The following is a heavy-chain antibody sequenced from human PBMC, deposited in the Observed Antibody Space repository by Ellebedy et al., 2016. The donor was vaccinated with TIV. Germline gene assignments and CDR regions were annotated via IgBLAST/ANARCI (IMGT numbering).Heavy chain of an antibody. J-gene: IGHJ6*03. Sequence: GSLRLSXAVSDTSFSGNYWSWIRQSPGKGLEWIGEIGLTGDTNYNPSLKSRVTISVDTTKKQFSLKLSFATAADTAVYYCARVRTPIYYGSGRHNHFDHYMDVWGDGTTVTVSS. D-gene: IGHD3-10*01. V-gene: IGHV4-34*01. CDR2: IGLTGDT. CDR3: ARVRTPIYYGSGRHNHFDHYMDV. CDR1: DTSFSGNY.